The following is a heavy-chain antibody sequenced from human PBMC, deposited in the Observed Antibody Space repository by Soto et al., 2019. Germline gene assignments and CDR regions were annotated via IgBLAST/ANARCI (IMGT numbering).Heavy chain of an antibody. CDR1: GGSISSYY. CDR3: ARDYYDSSGWFDP. J-gene: IGHJ5*02. D-gene: IGHD3-22*01. CDR2: IYYSGST. Sequence: PSETLSLTCTVSGGSISSYYWSWIRQPPGKGLEWIGYIYYSGSTNYNPSLKSRVTISVDTSKNQFSLKLSSVTAADTAVYYCARDYYDSSGWFDPWGQGTLVTVSS. V-gene: IGHV4-59*01.